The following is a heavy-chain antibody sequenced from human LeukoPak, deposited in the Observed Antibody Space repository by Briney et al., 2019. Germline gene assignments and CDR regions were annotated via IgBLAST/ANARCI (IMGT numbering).Heavy chain of an antibody. CDR3: AGRDLATWYYFDY. D-gene: IGHD1-1*01. Sequence: GESLKISCQGFGFSFNDNSIAWVRQMPGKGLEWMGIVSPGGSDTRYSPSFQGQVTISADKSIKTAYLQWSSLKASDTAIYYCAGRDLATWYYFDYWGQGTQVTVSS. CDR1: GFSFNDNS. V-gene: IGHV5-51*01. J-gene: IGHJ4*02. CDR2: VSPGGSDT.